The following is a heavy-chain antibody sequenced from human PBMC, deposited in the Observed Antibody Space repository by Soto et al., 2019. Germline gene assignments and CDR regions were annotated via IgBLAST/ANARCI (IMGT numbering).Heavy chain of an antibody. CDR3: ARGSWDDVSGHYYIDV. D-gene: IGHD5-12*01. J-gene: IGHJ6*03. CDR2: IYYRSKWLN. Sequence: SQTLSLTCAISGDSVSRDSAAWNWIRQTPSRGLEWLGRIYYRSKWLNTYEVPVNSRITISPDTSKNQFSLQLSSVTPEDTAVYYCARGSWDDVSGHYYIDVWDEGTTVTVSS. V-gene: IGHV6-1*01. CDR1: GDSVSRDSAA.